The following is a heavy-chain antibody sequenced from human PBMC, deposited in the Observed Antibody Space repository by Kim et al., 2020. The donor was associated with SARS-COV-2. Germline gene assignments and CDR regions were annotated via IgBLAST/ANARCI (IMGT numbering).Heavy chain of an antibody. CDR3: ARDRRSRSQERPRYGMDV. V-gene: IGHV4-34*01. CDR1: GGSFSGYY. CDR2: INHSGST. D-gene: IGHD6-6*01. J-gene: IGHJ6*02. Sequence: SETLSLTCAVYGGSFSGYYWSWIRQPPGKGLEWIGEINHSGSTNYNPSLKSRVTISVDTSKNQFSLKLSSVTAADTAVYYCARDRRSRSQERPRYGMDVWGQGTTVTVSS.